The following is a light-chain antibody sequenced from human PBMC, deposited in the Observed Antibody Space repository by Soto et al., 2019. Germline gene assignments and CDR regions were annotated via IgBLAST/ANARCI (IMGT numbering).Light chain of an antibody. CDR1: EGITIY. CDR3: QQSFAAPST. CDR2: DAS. J-gene: IGKJ4*01. Sequence: IPMTQSPSSLSASVGDRVTITCRAAEGITIYLNWYQQKLGQAPNLLIYDASNLQTGVPSRFSGSGSGTDFIFTITSLQPEDVETYYCQQSFAAPSTLGGGTKVDIK. V-gene: IGKV1-33*01.